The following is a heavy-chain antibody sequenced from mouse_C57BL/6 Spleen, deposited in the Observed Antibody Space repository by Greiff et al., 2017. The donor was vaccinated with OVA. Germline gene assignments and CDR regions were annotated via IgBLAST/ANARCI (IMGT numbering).Heavy chain of an antibody. V-gene: IGHV2-5*01. CDR2: IWRGGST. D-gene: IGHD1-1*01. CDR3: AKKLDYYGRDAMDY. CDR1: GFSLTSYG. Sequence: VKLMESGPGLVQPSQSLSITCTVSGFSLTSYGVHWVRQSPGKGLEWLGVIWRGGSTDYNAAFMSRLSITKDNSKSQVFFKMNSLQADDTAIYYCAKKLDYYGRDAMDYWGQGTSVTVSS. J-gene: IGHJ4*01.